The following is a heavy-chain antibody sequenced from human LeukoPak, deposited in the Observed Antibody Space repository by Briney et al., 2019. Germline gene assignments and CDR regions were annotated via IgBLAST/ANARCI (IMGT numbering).Heavy chain of an antibody. J-gene: IGHJ4*02. D-gene: IGHD3-10*01. CDR1: GFTFSGSA. Sequence: GGSLRLSCAASGFTFSGSALHWVRQASGKGLEWVGRIRSTANGYATAYATSVKGRFTISRDDSKNTAYLQMDSLKTEDTAVYYCTGNYYGSGSYADFDYWGQGTLVTVSS. V-gene: IGHV3-73*01. CDR2: IRSTANGYAT. CDR3: TGNYYGSGSYADFDY.